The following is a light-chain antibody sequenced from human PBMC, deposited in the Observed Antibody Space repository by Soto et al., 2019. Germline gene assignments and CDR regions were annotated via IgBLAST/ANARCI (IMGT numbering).Light chain of an antibody. Sequence: AIQMTQSPSSLSASVGDRVTITCRASQGIRNDLGWYQQKPGKAPKLLIYAASSLQSGVPSRFSGSGSGTDFTLTISSLQPDDFATYYCQYYSAVWAFGQGTKVDIK. CDR2: AAS. J-gene: IGKJ1*01. CDR3: QYYSAVWA. V-gene: IGKV1-6*01. CDR1: QGIRND.